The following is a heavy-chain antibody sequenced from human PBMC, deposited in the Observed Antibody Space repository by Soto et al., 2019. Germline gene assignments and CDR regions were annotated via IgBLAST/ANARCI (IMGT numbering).Heavy chain of an antibody. CDR1: GFTFSSYS. V-gene: IGHV3-21*01. Sequence: GGSLRLSCAASGFTFSSYSMNWVRQAPGKGLEWVSSISSSSSYIYYADSVKGRFTISRDNDKNSLYLQMNSMRAEDTAVYYCERWGAYITGTGWLNWFDPWGQGTLVTVSS. D-gene: IGHD1-20*01. J-gene: IGHJ5*02. CDR2: ISSSSSYI. CDR3: ERWGAYITGTGWLNWFDP.